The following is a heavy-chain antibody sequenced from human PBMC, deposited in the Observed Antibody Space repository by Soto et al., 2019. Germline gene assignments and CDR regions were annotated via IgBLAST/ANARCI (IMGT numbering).Heavy chain of an antibody. Sequence: EVQLLEAGGGLVQPGGSLRLSCAASGFTFSSYAMSWVRQAPGKGLEWVSAISGSGGSTYYADSVKGRFTISRDNSKNTLYLQMNSLRAEDTAVYYCAKYGYGSGSYDSWGQGTLVNVSS. D-gene: IGHD3-10*01. J-gene: IGHJ5*01. V-gene: IGHV3-23*01. CDR1: GFTFSSYA. CDR3: AKYGYGSGSYDS. CDR2: ISGSGGST.